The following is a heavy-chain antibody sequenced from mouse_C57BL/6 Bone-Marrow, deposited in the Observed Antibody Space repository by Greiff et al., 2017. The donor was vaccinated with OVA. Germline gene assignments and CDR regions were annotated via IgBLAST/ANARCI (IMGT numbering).Heavy chain of an antibody. CDR3: ARRRDYYGSSPLYYAMDY. V-gene: IGHV1-19*01. CDR1: GYTFTDYY. CDR2: INPYNGGT. J-gene: IGHJ4*01. Sequence: VQLQQSGPVLVKPGASVKMSCKASGYTFTDYYMNWVKQSHGKSLEWIGVINPYNGGTSYNQKFKGKATLTVDKSSSTAYMELNSLTSEDSAVYYCARRRDYYGSSPLYYAMDYWGQGTSVTVSS. D-gene: IGHD1-1*01.